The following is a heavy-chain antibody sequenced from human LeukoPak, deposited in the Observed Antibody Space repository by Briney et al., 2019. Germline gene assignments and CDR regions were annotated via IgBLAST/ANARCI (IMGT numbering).Heavy chain of an antibody. V-gene: IGHV4-4*02. CDR3: ARDFYGSGRLFVGYFDY. J-gene: IGHJ4*02. CDR2: IYQSGRT. D-gene: IGHD3-10*01. Sequence: SETLSLTCAVSGGSISSSIWWSWVRQPPGKGLEWIAEIYQSGRTNYNPSLRSRVTMSVDKSTNQFSLKLASVTAADTAVYYCARDFYGSGRLFVGYFDYWGQGTLVTVSS. CDR1: GGSISSSIW.